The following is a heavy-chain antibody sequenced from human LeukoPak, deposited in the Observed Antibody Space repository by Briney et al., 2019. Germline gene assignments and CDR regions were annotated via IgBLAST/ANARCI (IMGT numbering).Heavy chain of an antibody. CDR1: GFTFSSYG. Sequence: GGSLRLSCAASGFTFSSYGMHWVRQAPGKGLEWVAFIRYDGSNKYYADSVKGRFTISRDNSKNTLYLQMNSLRAEDTAVYYCAKGPRAMVRGVIITPPDYWGQGTLVTVSS. J-gene: IGHJ4*02. D-gene: IGHD3-10*01. V-gene: IGHV3-30*02. CDR3: AKGPRAMVRGVIITPPDY. CDR2: IRYDGSNK.